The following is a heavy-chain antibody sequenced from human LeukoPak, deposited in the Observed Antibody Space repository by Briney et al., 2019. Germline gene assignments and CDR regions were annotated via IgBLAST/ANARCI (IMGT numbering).Heavy chain of an antibody. CDR3: ASPIAARSDFDY. Sequence: SGGSLRLSCAASGFTFSNYSMHWVRQAPGKGLEWVSSISSGSRYIYYADSVKGRFTISKDNAKNSLLLQMNSLRAGDTAVYYWASPIAARSDFDYWVQGTLVTVSS. V-gene: IGHV3-21*01. CDR2: ISSGSRYI. J-gene: IGHJ4*02. D-gene: IGHD6-6*01. CDR1: GFTFSNYS.